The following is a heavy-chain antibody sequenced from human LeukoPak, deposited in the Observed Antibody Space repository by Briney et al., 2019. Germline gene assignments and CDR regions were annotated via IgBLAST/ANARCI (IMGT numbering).Heavy chain of an antibody. CDR2: MFQSGST. D-gene: IGHD6-19*01. V-gene: IGHV4-30-2*01. CDR1: GGSITSGGYY. J-gene: IGHJ3*02. CDR3: ARRHGYSSGWLLPLGDAFDI. Sequence: PSETLSLTCTVSGGSITSGGYYWSWIRQPPGKGLEWIGYMFQSGSTYYNPSLTSRVTISVDRSKNQFSLKLSSVTAADTAVYYCARRHGYSSGWLLPLGDAFDIWGQGTMVTVSS.